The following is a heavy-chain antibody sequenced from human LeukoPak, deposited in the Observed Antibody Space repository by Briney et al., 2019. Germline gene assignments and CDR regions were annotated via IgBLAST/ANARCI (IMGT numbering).Heavy chain of an antibody. J-gene: IGHJ5*02. D-gene: IGHD5-12*01. Sequence: GSLRLSSTASGFTFNNFAMSWVRQAPAEGLEWLASLTGSGHQIYYAASVRGRFTISRDTSENTLYLDMNNLRAEDTAIYYCAKDGRYSGYDFAESWGQGTLVTVSS. CDR2: LTGSGHQI. V-gene: IGHV3-23*01. CDR1: GFTFNNFA. CDR3: AKDGRYSGYDFAES.